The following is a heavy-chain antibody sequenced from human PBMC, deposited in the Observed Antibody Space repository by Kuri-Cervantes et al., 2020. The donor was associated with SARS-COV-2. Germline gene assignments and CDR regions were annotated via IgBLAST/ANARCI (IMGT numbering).Heavy chain of an antibody. V-gene: IGHV1-18*04. CDR1: GYTFISYG. J-gene: IGHJ3*02. CDR2: ISAYNGNT. Sequence: ASVKVSCKASGYTFISYGISWVRQAPGQGIEWMGWISAYNGNTNYAQKLQGRVTMTTDTSTSTAYMELRSLRSDDTAVYYCARGLVTIFGVVNYAFDIWGQGTMVTVSS. CDR3: ARGLVTIFGVVNYAFDI. D-gene: IGHD3-3*01.